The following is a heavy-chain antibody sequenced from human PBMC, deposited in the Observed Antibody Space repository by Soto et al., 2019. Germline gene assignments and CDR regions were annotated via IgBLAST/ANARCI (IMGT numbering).Heavy chain of an antibody. CDR3: ARVYRGGHWDY. J-gene: IGHJ4*02. D-gene: IGHD3-16*02. CDR2: ISAYNGNT. V-gene: IGHV1-18*04. CDR1: GYTFTSYG. Sequence: ASVKVSCKASGYTFTSYGISWGRQAPGQGLEWMGWISAYNGNTNSAQKLQGRVTMTTDTSTSTAYMELRSLRSDDTAVYYCARVYRGGHWDYWGQGTLVTVSS.